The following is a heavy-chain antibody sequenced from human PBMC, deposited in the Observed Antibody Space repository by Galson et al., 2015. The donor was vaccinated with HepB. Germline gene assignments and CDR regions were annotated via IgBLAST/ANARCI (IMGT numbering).Heavy chain of an antibody. CDR2: ISGSGGST. V-gene: IGHV3-23*01. J-gene: IGHJ2*01. CDR3: AKKGDYGDYGPWYFDL. Sequence: SLRLSCAASGFTFSSYAMSWVRQAPGKGLEWVSAISGSGGSTYYADSVKGRFTISRDNSKNTLYLQMNSLRAEDTAVYYCAKKGDYGDYGPWYFDLWGRGTLVTVSS. CDR1: GFTFSSYA. D-gene: IGHD4-17*01.